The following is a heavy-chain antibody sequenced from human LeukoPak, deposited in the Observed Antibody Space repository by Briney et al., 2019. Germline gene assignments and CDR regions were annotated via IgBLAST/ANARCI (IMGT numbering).Heavy chain of an antibody. D-gene: IGHD3-22*01. J-gene: IGHJ4*02. CDR3: ARVAMDYYDKYFDY. V-gene: IGHV4-59*01. Sequence: KPSETLSLTCTVSGGSISSYYWSWIRQPPGKGLEWIGYIYYSGSTNYNPSLKSRVTISVDTSKNQFSLKLSSVTAADTAVYYCARVAMDYYDKYFDYWGQGTLVTVSS. CDR1: GGSISSYY. CDR2: IYYSGST.